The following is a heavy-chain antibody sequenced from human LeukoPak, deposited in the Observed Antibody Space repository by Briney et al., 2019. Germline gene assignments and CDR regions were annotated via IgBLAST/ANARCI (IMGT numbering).Heavy chain of an antibody. V-gene: IGHV3-7*01. CDR3: ARVKLGRKRTDTAREFYFDY. J-gene: IGHJ4*02. CDR2: IKQDGSEK. D-gene: IGHD5-18*01. Sequence: GGSLRLSCAASGFTFSSYWMSWVRQAPGKGLEWVAHIKQDGSEKYYVHSVKGRFTISRDNAKNSLYLQMNSLRAEDTAVYYCARVKLGRKRTDTAREFYFDYWGQGTLVSVSS. CDR1: GFTFSSYW.